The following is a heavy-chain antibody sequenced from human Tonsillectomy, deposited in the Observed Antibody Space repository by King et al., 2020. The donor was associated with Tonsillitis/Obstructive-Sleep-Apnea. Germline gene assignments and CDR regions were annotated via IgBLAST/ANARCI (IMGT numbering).Heavy chain of an antibody. D-gene: IGHD1-26*01. CDR3: ARDVQSGSYYESGGYFDY. Sequence: VQLXESGGGVVXPXRSLXLXXAASGFTFSSYAMHWVRXAPGKGLEWVXVXXXXGSXXYXAXSVKXRFTISRDXSKNTLYLQMNXXRAEXTAVYYCARDVQSGSYYESGGYFDYWGQGTLVTVSS. CDR2: XXXXGSXX. V-gene: IGHV3-30*04. J-gene: IGHJ4*02. CDR1: GFTFSSYA.